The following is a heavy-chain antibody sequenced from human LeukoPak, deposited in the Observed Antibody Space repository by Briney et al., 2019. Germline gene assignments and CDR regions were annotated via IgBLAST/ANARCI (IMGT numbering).Heavy chain of an antibody. CDR3: ARQGGSASPLLI. V-gene: IGHV4-59*08. CDR2: ISGST. J-gene: IGHJ4*02. CDR1: GGSISSYY. Sequence: SVTLSLTCTVSGGSISSYYWSWIRQPPGKGLEWIGHISGSTNYNPSLKSRVTISVDTSKNQFSLKLNSVTAADTAVYYCARQGGSASPLLIWGQGTLVTVSS. D-gene: IGHD3-10*01.